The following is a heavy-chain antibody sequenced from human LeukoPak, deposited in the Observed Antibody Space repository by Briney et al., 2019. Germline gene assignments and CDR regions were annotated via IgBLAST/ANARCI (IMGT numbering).Heavy chain of an antibody. V-gene: IGHV1-8*03. CDR2: MNPNSGNT. Sequence: GASVKVSCKASGDTFTSYDINWVRQATGQGLEWMGWMNPNSGNTGYAQKFQGRVTITRNTSISTAYMELSSLRSEDTAVYYCARGRHSGSWSYYYYYYMDVWGKGTTVTVSS. D-gene: IGHD6-13*01. CDR1: GDTFTSYD. CDR3: ARGRHSGSWSYYYYYYMDV. J-gene: IGHJ6*03.